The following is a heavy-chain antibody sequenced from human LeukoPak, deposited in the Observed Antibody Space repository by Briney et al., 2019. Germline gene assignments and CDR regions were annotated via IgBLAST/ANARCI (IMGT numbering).Heavy chain of an antibody. Sequence: GASVKVSCKASEYTFTSYYMNWVRQAPGQGLEWMGIINASGGSTSYAQKFQGRVTMTRDMSTSTVYMELSSLRSEDTAVYYCESTCNTRATLRFEYCGQGTLVTGSS. CDR3: ESTCNTRATLRFEY. V-gene: IGHV1-46*01. D-gene: IGHD1-26*01. J-gene: IGHJ4*02. CDR1: EYTFTSYY. CDR2: INASGGST.